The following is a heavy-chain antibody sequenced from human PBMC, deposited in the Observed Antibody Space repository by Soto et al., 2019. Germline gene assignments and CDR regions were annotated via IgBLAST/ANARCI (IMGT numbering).Heavy chain of an antibody. D-gene: IGHD3-3*01. Sequence: GGSLRLSCAASGFTFSDYYMSWIRQAPGKGLEWVSYISSSSSYTNYADSVKGRFTISRDNAKNSLYLQMNSLRAEDTAVYYCARDSVRTIFGVVVTYYYGMDVWGQGTTVTVSS. CDR2: ISSSSSYT. V-gene: IGHV3-11*06. CDR1: GFTFSDYY. CDR3: ARDSVRTIFGVVVTYYYGMDV. J-gene: IGHJ6*02.